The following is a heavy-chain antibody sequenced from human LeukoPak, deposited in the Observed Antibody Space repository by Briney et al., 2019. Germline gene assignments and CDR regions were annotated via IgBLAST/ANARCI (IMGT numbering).Heavy chain of an antibody. V-gene: IGHV3-30*18. D-gene: IGHD3-22*01. J-gene: IGHJ3*02. CDR1: GFTFSSYG. CDR2: ISYDGSNK. CDR3: AKDLSPRENYYDSSGYLGAFDI. Sequence: PGGSLRLSCAASGFTFSSYGMHWVRQAPGKGLEWAAVISYDGSNKYYADSVKGRFTISRDNSKNTLYLQMNSLRAEDTAVCYCAKDLSPRENYYDSSGYLGAFDIWGQGTMVTVSS.